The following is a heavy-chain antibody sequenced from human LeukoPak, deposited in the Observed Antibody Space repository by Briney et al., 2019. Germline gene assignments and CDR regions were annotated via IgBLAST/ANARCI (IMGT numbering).Heavy chain of an antibody. D-gene: IGHD4-23*01. Sequence: SETLSLTCAVSGGSISSGDYYWSWIRQPPGKGLEWIGYIYYSGSTYYNPSLKSRVTTSVDTSKNQFSLKLSSVTAADTAVYYCAGASVTPVDYWGQGTLVTVSS. CDR3: AGASVTPVDY. CDR2: IYYSGST. CDR1: GGSISSGDYY. J-gene: IGHJ4*02. V-gene: IGHV4-30-4*01.